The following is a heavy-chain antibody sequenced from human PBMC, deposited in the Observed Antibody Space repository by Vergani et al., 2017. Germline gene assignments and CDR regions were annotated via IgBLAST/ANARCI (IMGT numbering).Heavy chain of an antibody. Sequence: VQLVESGGGLVQPGRSLRLSCAASGFTFSSYAMHWVRQAPGKGLEWVAVISYDGSNKYYADSVKGRFTISRDNSKNTLYLQMNSLRAEDTAVYYCARDMYYYGSGSYYPFDYWGQGTLVTVSS. J-gene: IGHJ4*02. D-gene: IGHD3-10*01. CDR2: ISYDGSNK. V-gene: IGHV3-30*01. CDR3: ARDMYYYGSGSYYPFDY. CDR1: GFTFSSYA.